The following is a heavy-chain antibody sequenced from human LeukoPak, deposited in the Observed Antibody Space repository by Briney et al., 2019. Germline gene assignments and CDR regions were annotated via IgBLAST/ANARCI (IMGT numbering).Heavy chain of an antibody. V-gene: IGHV3-23*01. Sequence: GGSLRLSCAASGLTFSTYDMSWVRQAPGKGLEWVSAISVTGGTTYYADSVKGRFTISRDNSKNTLYLQMNSLKAEDTAVYYCAKGQQLVGYWGQGTLVTVSS. J-gene: IGHJ4*02. D-gene: IGHD6-13*01. CDR1: GLTFSTYD. CDR3: AKGQQLVGY. CDR2: ISVTGGTT.